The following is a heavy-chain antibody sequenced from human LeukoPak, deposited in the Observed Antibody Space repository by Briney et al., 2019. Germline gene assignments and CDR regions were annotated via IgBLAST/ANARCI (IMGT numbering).Heavy chain of an antibody. V-gene: IGHV4-38-2*01. J-gene: IGHJ6*04. Sequence: SETLSLTCAVSGYSISSGYYWGWIRQPPGKGLEWIGSIYHSGSTYYNPSLKSRVTISVDTSKNQFSLKLSSVTAADTVVYYCARVTCSSTSCRKKYYYYYYGMDVWGKGTTVTVSS. CDR2: IYHSGST. CDR1: GYSISSGYY. CDR3: ARVTCSSTSCRKKYYYYYYGMDV. D-gene: IGHD2-2*01.